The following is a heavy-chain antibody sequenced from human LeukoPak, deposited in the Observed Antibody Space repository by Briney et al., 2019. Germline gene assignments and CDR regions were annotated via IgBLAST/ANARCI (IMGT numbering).Heavy chain of an antibody. CDR1: GYTFTSYD. J-gene: IGHJ6*03. Sequence: ASVKVSCKASGYTFTSYDINWVRQATGQGLEWIGWMNPNSGNTDYAQTFQSRVTTTRNTPTSTAYMERSSLRSEDTAVYYCARCGGGAPTYYDFWSGYYTPYYYMDVWGKGTTVTVSS. V-gene: IGHV1-8*03. D-gene: IGHD3-3*01. CDR2: MNPNSGNT. CDR3: ARCGGGAPTYYDFWSGYYTPYYYMDV.